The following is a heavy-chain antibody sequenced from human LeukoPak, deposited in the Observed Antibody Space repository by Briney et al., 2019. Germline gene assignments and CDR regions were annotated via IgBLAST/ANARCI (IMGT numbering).Heavy chain of an antibody. V-gene: IGHV4-39*02. J-gene: IGHJ4*02. CDR1: GDSISSSIYY. Sequence: SETLSLTCTVSGDSISSSIYYWGWIRQPPGKGLEWIGSVHYSGNTYYSPSLKSRVTISIDTSKNQFSLKLSSVTAADTAVYYCARDRSLSSGSYPIGYWGQGTLVTVSS. CDR3: ARDRSLSSGSYPIGY. CDR2: VHYSGNT. D-gene: IGHD1-26*01.